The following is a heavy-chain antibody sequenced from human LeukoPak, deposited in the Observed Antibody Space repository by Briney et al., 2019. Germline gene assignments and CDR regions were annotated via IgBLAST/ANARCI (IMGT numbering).Heavy chain of an antibody. V-gene: IGHV4-31*03. CDR2: IYYSGST. Sequence: SQTLSLTCTVSGGSISSGGYYWSWIRQHPGKGLEWIGYIYYSGSTYCNPSLKSRVTISVDTSKNQFSLKLSSVTAADTAVYYCAREGSLELRRGAFDIWGQGTMVTVSS. J-gene: IGHJ3*02. CDR1: GGSISSGGYY. CDR3: AREGSLELRRGAFDI. D-gene: IGHD1-7*01.